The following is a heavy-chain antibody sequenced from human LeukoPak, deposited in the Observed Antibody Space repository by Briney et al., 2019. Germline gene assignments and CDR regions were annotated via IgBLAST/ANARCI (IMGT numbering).Heavy chain of an antibody. CDR2: ISSSSSYI. CDR1: GFTFSSYS. J-gene: IGHJ4*02. V-gene: IGHV3-21*01. CDR3: ASSPPLVRYSVGFLSY. D-gene: IGHD3-3*01. Sequence: GGSLRLSCAASGFTFSSYSMNWVRQAPGKGLEWVSSISSSSSYIYYADSVKGRFTISRDNAKNSLYLQMNSLRAEDTAVYYCASSPPLVRYSVGFLSYWGQGTLVTVSS.